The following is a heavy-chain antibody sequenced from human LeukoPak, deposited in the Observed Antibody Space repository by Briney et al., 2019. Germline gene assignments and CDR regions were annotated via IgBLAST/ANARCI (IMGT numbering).Heavy chain of an antibody. J-gene: IGHJ5*02. Sequence: PGRSLRLSCAASGFTFSSYGMHWVRQAPGKGLEWVAVISYDGSNKYYADSVKGRFTISRDNSKNTLYLQMNSLRAEDTAVYYCAKDRDIVVVPAELAAGTGNWFDPWGQGTLVTVSS. CDR1: GFTFSSYG. CDR2: ISYDGSNK. V-gene: IGHV3-30*18. CDR3: AKDRDIVVVPAELAAGTGNWFDP. D-gene: IGHD2-2*01.